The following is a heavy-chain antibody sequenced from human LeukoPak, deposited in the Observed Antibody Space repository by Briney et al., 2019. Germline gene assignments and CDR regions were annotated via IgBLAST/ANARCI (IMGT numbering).Heavy chain of an antibody. CDR1: GGSFSGYY. CDR3: ASPDTAMVY. Sequence: SETLSLTCAVYGGSFSGYYWSWTRQPPGKGLEWIGEINHSGSTNYNPSLKSRVTISVDTSKNQFSLKLSSVTAADTAVYYCASPDTAMVYWGQGTLVTVSS. J-gene: IGHJ4*02. V-gene: IGHV4-34*01. CDR2: INHSGST. D-gene: IGHD5-18*01.